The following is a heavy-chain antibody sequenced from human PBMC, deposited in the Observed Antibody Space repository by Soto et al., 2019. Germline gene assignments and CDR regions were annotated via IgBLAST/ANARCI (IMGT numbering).Heavy chain of an antibody. J-gene: IGHJ5*02. V-gene: IGHV4-59*01. D-gene: IGHD4-17*01. CDR1: GGSISSYY. CDR3: ARYGDYVFDWFDP. Sequence: ETRSLTSTVSGGSISSYYWSWIRQPPGKGLEWIGYIYYSGSTNYNPSLKSRVTISVDTSKNQFSLKLSSVTAADTAVYYCARYGDYVFDWFDPWGQGTLVTVSS. CDR2: IYYSGST.